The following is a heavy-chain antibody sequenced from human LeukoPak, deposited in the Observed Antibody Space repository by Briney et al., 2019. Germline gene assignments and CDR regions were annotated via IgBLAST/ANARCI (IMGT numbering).Heavy chain of an antibody. J-gene: IGHJ4*02. Sequence: GGSLRLSCAASGFTVSSNYMSWVRQAPGKGLEWVSVIYSGGSTYYADSVKGRFTISRDNSKNTLYLQMNSLRAEGTAVYYCASKTGYSSGWAAPFWGQGTLVTVSS. D-gene: IGHD6-19*01. CDR1: GFTVSSNY. V-gene: IGHV3-66*02. CDR3: ASKTGYSSGWAAPF. CDR2: IYSGGST.